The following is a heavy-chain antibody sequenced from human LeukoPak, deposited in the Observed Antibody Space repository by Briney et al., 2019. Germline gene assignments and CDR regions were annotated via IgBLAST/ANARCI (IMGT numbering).Heavy chain of an antibody. CDR3: ARSTVTTEYYFDY. CDR2: INPSGGSI. CDR1: GYTFTSYY. V-gene: IGHV1-46*01. Sequence: ASVKVSCKASGYTFTSYYMHWVRQAPGQGLEWMGIINPSGGSISYAPKFQGRVTMTRDTSTSTVYMELSSLRSEDTAVYYCARSTVTTEYYFDYWGQGTLVTVSS. D-gene: IGHD4-17*01. J-gene: IGHJ4*02.